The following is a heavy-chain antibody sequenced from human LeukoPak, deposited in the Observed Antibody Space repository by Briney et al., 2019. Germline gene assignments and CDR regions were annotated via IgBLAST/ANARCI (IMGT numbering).Heavy chain of an antibody. D-gene: IGHD6-13*01. CDR2: ISYDGSNK. V-gene: IGHV3-30*04. J-gene: IGHJ4*02. CDR1: GFTFSSYA. Sequence: GGSLRLSCAASGFTFSSYAMHWVRQAPGKGLEWVAVISYDGSNKYYADSVKGRFTISRDNSKNTLYLQMNSLRAEDTAVYYCARVFKYSSSWYASISSDALGYWGQGTLVTVSS. CDR3: ARVFKYSSSWYASISSDALGY.